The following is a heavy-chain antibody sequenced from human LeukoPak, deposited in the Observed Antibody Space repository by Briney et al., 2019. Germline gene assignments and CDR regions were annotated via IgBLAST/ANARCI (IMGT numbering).Heavy chain of an antibody. D-gene: IGHD2-15*01. CDR2: IYYSGST. Sequence: SETLSLICTVAGASISSYYWSWTRLPPGKGLEWIGYIYYSGSTNYNPSLRSRVSISVDTSKNQFSLKLSTVTAADTAVYYCARVVVVVAAWADYWGQGTLVTVSS. J-gene: IGHJ4*02. V-gene: IGHV4-59*08. CDR3: ARVVVVVAAWADY. CDR1: GASISSYY.